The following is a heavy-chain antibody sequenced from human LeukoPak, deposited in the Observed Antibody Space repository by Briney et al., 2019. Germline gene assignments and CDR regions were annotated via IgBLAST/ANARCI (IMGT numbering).Heavy chain of an antibody. D-gene: IGHD5-18*01. CDR3: ARQRFSRGGYSYGTIDY. CDR2: IYPGDSDT. V-gene: IGHV5-51*01. CDR1: GYSFTSYW. Sequence: GESLKISCKGSGYSFTSYWIGWVRQMPGKGREWMGIIYPGDSDTRYSPSFQGQVTISADKSISTAYLQWSSLKASDTAMYYCARQRFSRGGYSYGTIDYWGQGTLVTVSS. J-gene: IGHJ4*02.